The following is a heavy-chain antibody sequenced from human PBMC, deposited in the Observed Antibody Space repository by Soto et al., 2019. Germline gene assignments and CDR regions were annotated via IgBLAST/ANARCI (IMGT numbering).Heavy chain of an antibody. D-gene: IGHD3-3*01. Sequence: GSLRLSCAASGFTFSSYAMHWVRQAPGKGLEWVAVISYDGSNKYYADSVKGRFTISRDNSKNTLYLQMNSLRAEDTAVYYCARDVIFGVVYYYYGMDVWGQGTTVTVSS. J-gene: IGHJ6*02. V-gene: IGHV3-30-3*01. CDR1: GFTFSSYA. CDR2: ISYDGSNK. CDR3: ARDVIFGVVYYYYGMDV.